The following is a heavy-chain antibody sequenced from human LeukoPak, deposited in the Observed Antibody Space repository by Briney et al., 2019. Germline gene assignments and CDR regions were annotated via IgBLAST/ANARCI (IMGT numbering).Heavy chain of an antibody. D-gene: IGHD3-16*01. CDR3: ARATGTWGHDGFDI. CDR2: ISGSSSNT. J-gene: IGHJ3*02. CDR1: AYTLMSHG. Sequence: AAVEVSCRAYAYTLMSHGISWVGRAPGQEVEGMGWISGSSSNTNYAQRLQGRVTMTTDTSTPTAYMEVRSLRSDDTAGYYCARATGTWGHDGFDIWGQGTMVTVSS. V-gene: IGHV1-18*01.